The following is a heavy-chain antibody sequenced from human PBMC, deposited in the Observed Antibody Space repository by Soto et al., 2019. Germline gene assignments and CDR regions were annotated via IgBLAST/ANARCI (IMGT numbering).Heavy chain of an antibody. J-gene: IGHJ4*02. Sequence: QVQLQQWGAGLLKPSETLSLTCAVYGGSFSGYYWSWIRQPPGKGLEWIGEINHSGSTNYNPSLKSRVTISVDTSKNQFSLKLSSVTAADTAVYYCARGQSSSSSNFDYWGQGTLVTVSS. CDR3: ARGQSSSSSNFDY. CDR2: INHSGST. V-gene: IGHV4-34*01. D-gene: IGHD6-6*01. CDR1: GGSFSGYY.